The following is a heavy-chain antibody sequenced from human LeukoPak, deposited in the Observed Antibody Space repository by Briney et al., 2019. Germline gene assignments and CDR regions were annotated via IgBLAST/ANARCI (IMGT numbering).Heavy chain of an antibody. Sequence: SETLSLTCTVSGGSISSYYWSWIRQPPGKGLEWIGYIYYSGSTNYNPSLKSRVTISVDTSKNQFSLKLSSVTAADTAVYYCAREGYDSSGYYFHAFDIWGQGTMVTVSS. D-gene: IGHD3-22*01. CDR1: GGSISSYY. CDR3: AREGYDSSGYYFHAFDI. V-gene: IGHV4-59*01. CDR2: IYYSGST. J-gene: IGHJ3*02.